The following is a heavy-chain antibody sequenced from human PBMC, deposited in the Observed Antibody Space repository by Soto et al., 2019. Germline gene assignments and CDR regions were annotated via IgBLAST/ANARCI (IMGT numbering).Heavy chain of an antibody. CDR1: GFTFSNYW. D-gene: IGHD2-15*01. V-gene: IGHV3-74*02. CDR2: INSDGSVS. J-gene: IGHJ6*03. CDR3: ARGDCVGGTCYSLASSFYYYMDV. Sequence: EVQLVESGGGLVQPGGSLRLSCAASGFTFSNYWMYWVRQAPGKGLEWVSRINSDGSVSSYADSVKGRLTISRDNVKNTLYLQMDRLRAKDTAVYNCARGDCVGGTCYSLASSFYYYMDVWGKGTTVTVFS.